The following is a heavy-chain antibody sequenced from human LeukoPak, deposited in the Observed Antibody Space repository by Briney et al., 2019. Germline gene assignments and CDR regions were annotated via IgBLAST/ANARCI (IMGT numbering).Heavy chain of an antibody. CDR3: ARDDYDSSGSYFDY. J-gene: IGHJ4*02. Sequence: GASVKVSCKASGYTFTSYGISWVRQAPGRGLEWMGWISAYNGNTNYAQKPQGRVTMTTDTSTSTAYMELRSLRSDDTAVYYCARDDYDSSGSYFDYWGQGTLVTVSS. CDR2: ISAYNGNT. D-gene: IGHD3-22*01. CDR1: GYTFTSYG. V-gene: IGHV1-18*01.